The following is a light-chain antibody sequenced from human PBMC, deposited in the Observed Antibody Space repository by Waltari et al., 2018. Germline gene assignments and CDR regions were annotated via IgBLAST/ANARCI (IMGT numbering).Light chain of an antibody. V-gene: IGLV3-19*01. CDR3: HSRETFSTRL. J-gene: IGLJ2*01. CDR1: SLRRYY. CDR2: GPG. Sequence: SSDLIQDPSVSVALGQTVRITCQGDSLRRYYASWYQQRPGQAPILVLYGPGNRPSGIPDRFSGFTSGNTASLTITGAQAEDEADYYCHSRETFSTRLFGGGTRLTV.